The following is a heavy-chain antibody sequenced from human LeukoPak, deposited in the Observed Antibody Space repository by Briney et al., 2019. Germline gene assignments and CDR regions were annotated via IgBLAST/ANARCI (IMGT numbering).Heavy chain of an antibody. CDR1: GFTFSSYW. CDR2: INDDGSRI. D-gene: IGHD1-1*01. Sequence: PGGSLRLSCAASGFTFSSYWMHWVRQAPGGGLVWVARINDDGSRIAYADSVKGRFTISRDDAKNTLYLQMNSLRTDDTAVYYCARPPGTSPCFDYWGQGTLVTVSS. J-gene: IGHJ4*02. CDR3: ARPPGTSPCFDY. V-gene: IGHV3-74*01.